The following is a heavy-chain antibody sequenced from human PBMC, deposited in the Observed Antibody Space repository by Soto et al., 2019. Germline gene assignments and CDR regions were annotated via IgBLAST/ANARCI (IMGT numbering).Heavy chain of an antibody. J-gene: IGHJ4*02. Sequence: QVQLVQSGAEVKKPGASVKVSCKASGYTFTSYDINWVRQATGQGLEWMGWRNPNSGYTGHAQKFQGRVTMTRDTSTSTAYMEMSSLRSEHTAVYYCARVFGSIDYWGQGTLVTVSS. CDR3: ARVFGSIDY. D-gene: IGHD2-21*01. V-gene: IGHV1-8*01. CDR1: GYTFTSYD. CDR2: RNPNSGYT.